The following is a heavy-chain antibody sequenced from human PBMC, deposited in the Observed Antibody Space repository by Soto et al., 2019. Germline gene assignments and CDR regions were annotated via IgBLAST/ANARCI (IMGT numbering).Heavy chain of an antibody. CDR1: GFTFSSYS. CDR2: ISSSSSYI. CDR3: ARDSFEYSESRVFDWLSNLIDY. D-gene: IGHD3-9*01. V-gene: IGHV3-21*01. J-gene: IGHJ4*02. Sequence: EVQLVESGGGLVKPGGSLRLSCAASGFTFSSYSMNWVRQAPGKGLEWVSSISSSSSYIYYADSVKGRFTISRDNAKNSLYLKMNSLRAEDTAVYYCARDSFEYSESRVFDWLSNLIDYWGQGTLVTVSS.